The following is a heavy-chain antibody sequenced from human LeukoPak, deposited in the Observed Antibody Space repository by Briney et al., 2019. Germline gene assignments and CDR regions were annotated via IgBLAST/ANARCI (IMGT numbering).Heavy chain of an antibody. CDR2: VYPGDYDT. CDR3: ARNYGSGNYYTPSDL. J-gene: IGHJ5*02. V-gene: IGHV5-51*01. D-gene: IGHD3-10*01. Sequence: GESLKISCKGPGYTFTTYWIAWVRQMPGKGLEWMGIVYPGDYDTRYSPSFQGQVTISADKSINTAYLQWSNLKASDTAMYYCARNYGSGNYYTPSDLWGQGTLVTVSS. CDR1: GYTFTTYW.